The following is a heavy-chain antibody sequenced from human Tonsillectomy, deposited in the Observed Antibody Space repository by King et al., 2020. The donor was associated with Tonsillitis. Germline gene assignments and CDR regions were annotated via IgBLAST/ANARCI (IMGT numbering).Heavy chain of an antibody. CDR1: GGSISSSSYY. Sequence: QLQLQESGPGLVKPSETLSLTCTVSGGSISSSSYYWGWIRQPPGKGLEWIGSIYYSGSTYYNPSLKSRVTISVDTSKNQFSLKLSFVTAADTAVYYCARPRITYYYDSSGYFEAFDIWGQGTMVTVSS. CDR3: ARPRITYYYDSSGYFEAFDI. CDR2: IYYSGST. V-gene: IGHV4-39*07. D-gene: IGHD3-22*01. J-gene: IGHJ3*02.